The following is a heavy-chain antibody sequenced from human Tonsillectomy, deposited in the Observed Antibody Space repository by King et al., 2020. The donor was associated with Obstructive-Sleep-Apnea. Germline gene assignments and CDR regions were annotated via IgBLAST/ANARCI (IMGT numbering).Heavy chain of an antibody. Sequence: VQLVESGGGLVQPGGSLRLSCAASGFTFSDHYRDGVRQAPGKGLEWVGRTRNKATSYTTDYAASVKGRFTLPQDDSKNSLHRQINSLKTEDTAVYYCARGGYDFWSGYSYFDYWGQGTLVTVSS. J-gene: IGHJ4*02. D-gene: IGHD3-3*01. CDR1: GFTFSDHY. CDR2: TRNKATSYTT. CDR3: ARGGYDFWSGYSYFDY. V-gene: IGHV3-72*01.